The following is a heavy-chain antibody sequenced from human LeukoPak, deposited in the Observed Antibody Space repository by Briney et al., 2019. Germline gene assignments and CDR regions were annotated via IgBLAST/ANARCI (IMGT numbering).Heavy chain of an antibody. J-gene: IGHJ4*02. Sequence: PSETLSLTCVDPGGSLSTHHWSWIRQSPGRGLEWIGYISDSGSTNYNPSLKSRVTISVDTSKNQFSLMLSSVTAADTAVYYCARCYDSSAYYPFNYWGQGTLVTVSS. D-gene: IGHD3-22*01. CDR1: GGSLSTHH. CDR2: ISDSGST. CDR3: ARCYDSSAYYPFNY. V-gene: IGHV4-59*11.